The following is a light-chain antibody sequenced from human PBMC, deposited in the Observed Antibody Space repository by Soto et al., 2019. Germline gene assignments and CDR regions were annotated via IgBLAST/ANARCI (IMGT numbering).Light chain of an antibody. Sequence: EIVLTQSPATLSLSPGERATLSCRASQSVSSHLAWYQQKPGQAPRLLIYDASNRATGIPARFSGSGSGTDSTLTISSLEPEDFAVYYCQQRGNWPPVTFGQGTRLEIK. V-gene: IGKV3-11*01. J-gene: IGKJ5*01. CDR3: QQRGNWPPVT. CDR1: QSVSSH. CDR2: DAS.